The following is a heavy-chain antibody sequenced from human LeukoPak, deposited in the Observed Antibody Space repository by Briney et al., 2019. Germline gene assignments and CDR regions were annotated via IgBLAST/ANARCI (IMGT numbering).Heavy chain of an antibody. J-gene: IGHJ3*02. D-gene: IGHD5-24*01. V-gene: IGHV3-48*03. CDR3: ARDRQRWLQSPNDAFDI. Sequence: GGSLRLSCAASGFTFSSYEMNWVRQAPGKGLEWVSYISSSGGTIYYADSVKGRFTISRDNANNSLYLQMNSLRAEDTAVYYCARDRQRWLQSPNDAFDIWGQGTMVTVSS. CDR1: GFTFSSYE. CDR2: ISSSGGTI.